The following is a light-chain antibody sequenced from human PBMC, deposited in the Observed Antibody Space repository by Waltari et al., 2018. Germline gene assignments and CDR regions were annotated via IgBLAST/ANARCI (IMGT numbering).Light chain of an antibody. V-gene: IGLV2-14*01. J-gene: IGLJ3*02. CDR2: DVS. CDR1: SRDVGFYNY. CDR3: NSYAGSSSWV. Sequence: QSALTQPASVSGSPGQSITLSCTGTSRDVGFYNYVSWYQQHPGKAPKLLIYDVSSRPSGVSNRFSGSKSGNTASLTISGLQAEDEADYYCNSYAGSSSWVFGGGTKLTVL.